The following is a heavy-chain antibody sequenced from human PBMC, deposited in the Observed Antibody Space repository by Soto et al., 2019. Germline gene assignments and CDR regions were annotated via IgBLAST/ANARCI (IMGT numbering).Heavy chain of an antibody. Sequence: PVGSLRLSCAASGFYFGSHWMHWVRQAPGKGLVWVSLINGAGSTTTYADSVKGRFTISRDNAKNTLYLQMNSLRAEDTAVYYCVREHGDYRIQPLTYFDSWGHGTLVTVSS. V-gene: IGHV3-74*01. CDR2: INGAGSTT. J-gene: IGHJ4*01. CDR1: GFYFGSHW. CDR3: VREHGDYRIQPLTYFDS. D-gene: IGHD4-17*01.